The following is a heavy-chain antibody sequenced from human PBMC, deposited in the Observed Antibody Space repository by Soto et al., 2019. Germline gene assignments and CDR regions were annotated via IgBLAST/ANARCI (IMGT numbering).Heavy chain of an antibody. CDR2: INPNSGGT. D-gene: IGHD2-2*01. CDR3: ARDRRYCSSTSCRYEYFQH. CDR1: GYTVTGYY. V-gene: IGHV1-2*04. Sequence: ASVKVSCKASGYTVTGYYMHWVRQAPGQGLEWMGWINPNSGGTNYAQKFQGWVTMTRDTSISTAYMELSRLRSDDTAVYYCARDRRYCSSTSCRYEYFQHWGQGTLVTVSS. J-gene: IGHJ1*01.